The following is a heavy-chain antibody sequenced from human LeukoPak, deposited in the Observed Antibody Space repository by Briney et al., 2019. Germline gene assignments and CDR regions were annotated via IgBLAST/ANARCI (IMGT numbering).Heavy chain of an antibody. J-gene: IGHJ5*02. D-gene: IGHD2-2*02. Sequence: GASVKVSCKASGYTFTSYGISWVPQAPGQGLEWMGGIIPIFGTANYAQKFQGRVTITADESTSTAYMELSSLRSEDTAVYYCARGVGYCSSTSCYTVWFDPWGQGTLVTVSS. V-gene: IGHV1-69*13. CDR2: IIPIFGTA. CDR3: ARGVGYCSSTSCYTVWFDP. CDR1: GYTFTSYG.